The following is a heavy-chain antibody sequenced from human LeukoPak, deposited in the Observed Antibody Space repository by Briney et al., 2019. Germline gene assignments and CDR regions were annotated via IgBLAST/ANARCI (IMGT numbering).Heavy chain of an antibody. Sequence: PGGTLRLSCAASGFTFSSYGMNWVRQAPGKGLEWVSTIRNSGSSTSYADSVKGRFTISRDNSKNTLYLQVNSLRADDTALYYCAKQSHDYGGYMDFWGQGTLVTVSS. CDR1: GFTFSSYG. CDR2: IRNSGSST. CDR3: AKQSHDYGGYMDF. J-gene: IGHJ4*02. D-gene: IGHD4-17*01. V-gene: IGHV3-23*01.